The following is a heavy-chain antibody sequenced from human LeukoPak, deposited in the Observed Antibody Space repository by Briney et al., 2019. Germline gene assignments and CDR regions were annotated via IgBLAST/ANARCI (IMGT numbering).Heavy chain of an antibody. V-gene: IGHV3-74*01. J-gene: IGHJ4*02. CDR2: INSDGSST. CDR1: GFTFSSYW. CDR3: ARGVPEYSGYDSPQGFDY. D-gene: IGHD5-12*01. Sequence: GGSLRLSCAASGFTFSSYWMHWVRQAPGKGLVWVSRINSDGSSTSYADSVKGRFTISRDNAKNTLYLQMNSLRAEDAAVYYCARGVPEYSGYDSPQGFDYWGQGTLVTVSS.